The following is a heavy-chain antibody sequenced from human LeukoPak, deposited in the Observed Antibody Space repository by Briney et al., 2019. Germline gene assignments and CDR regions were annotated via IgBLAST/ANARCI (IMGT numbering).Heavy chain of an antibody. CDR3: ARDPTTVTKGLDI. D-gene: IGHD4-17*01. J-gene: IGHJ3*02. Sequence: NPSETLSLTCTVSGDSFSSHYWSWVRQPPGRGLEWIGYVSYIGSTNYNPSLKSRVTISVDTSKNQFSLKLSSVTAADTAVYYCARDPTTVTKGLDIWGQGTMATVSS. CDR1: GDSFSSHY. V-gene: IGHV4-59*11. CDR2: VSYIGST.